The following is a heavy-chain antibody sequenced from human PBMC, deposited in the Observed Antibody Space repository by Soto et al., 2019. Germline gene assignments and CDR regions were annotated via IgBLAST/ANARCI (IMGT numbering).Heavy chain of an antibody. D-gene: IGHD1-1*01. CDR2: ISSSSSTI. J-gene: IGHJ6*02. CDR1: GFTFSSYS. CDR3: ARDRRERPDYYYYYGMDV. V-gene: IGHV3-48*02. Sequence: PGGSLRLSCAASGFTFSSYSMNWVRQAPGKGLEWVSYISSSSSTIYYADSVKGRFTISRDNAKNSLYLQMNSLRDEDTAVYYCARDRRERPDYYYYYGMDVWGQGTTVTVSS.